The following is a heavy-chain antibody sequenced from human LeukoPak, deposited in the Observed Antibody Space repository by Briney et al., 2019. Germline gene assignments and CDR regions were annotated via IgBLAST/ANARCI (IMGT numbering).Heavy chain of an antibody. D-gene: IGHD3-3*01. CDR2: VYYSGYT. J-gene: IGHJ6*02. V-gene: IGHV4-39*01. CDR3: ARHRGALFGPKDV. CDR1: GGSISSRSYY. Sequence: KPSETRSLTCTVSGGSISSRSYYWGWIRQPPGKGLEWIGSVYYSGYTYYNPSLKSRVTMSVDTSKNQFSLKLSSVTAADTALYYCARHRGALFGPKDVWGQGTTVTVSS.